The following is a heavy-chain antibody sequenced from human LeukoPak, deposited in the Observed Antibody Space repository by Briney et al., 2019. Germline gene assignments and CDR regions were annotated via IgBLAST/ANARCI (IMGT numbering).Heavy chain of an antibody. Sequence: SETLSLTCAVYGGSFSGYYWSWIRQPPGKGLEWIGEINHSGSTNYNPSLKSRVTISVDTSKNQFSLKLSSVTAADTAVYYCATQYSSSGSPLDYWGQGTLVTVSS. CDR3: ATQYSSSGSPLDY. CDR2: INHSGST. D-gene: IGHD6-6*01. CDR1: GGSFSGYY. V-gene: IGHV4-34*01. J-gene: IGHJ4*02.